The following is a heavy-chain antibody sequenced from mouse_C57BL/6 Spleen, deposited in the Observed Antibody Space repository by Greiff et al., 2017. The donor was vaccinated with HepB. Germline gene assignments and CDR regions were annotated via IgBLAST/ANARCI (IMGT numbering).Heavy chain of an antibody. V-gene: IGHV1-64*01. Sequence: QVQLQQSGAELVKPGASVKLSCKASGYTFTSYWMHWVKQRPGQGLEWIGMIHPNSGSTNYTEKFKSKATLTVDKSSSTAYMQLSSLTSEDSAVYYCAREEEWAWFAYWGQGTLVTVSA. CDR1: GYTFTSYW. J-gene: IGHJ3*01. CDR2: IHPNSGST. CDR3: AREEEWAWFAY.